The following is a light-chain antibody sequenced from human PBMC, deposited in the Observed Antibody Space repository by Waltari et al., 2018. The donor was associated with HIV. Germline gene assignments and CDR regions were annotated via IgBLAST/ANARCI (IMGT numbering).Light chain of an antibody. Sequence: QSALTQPASVSGSPGQSITLSCTGTSSDIGGYKLVPWYQHHPYKAPKLIIYEVNGRPSGVSDRFSGSKSGNTASLTISGLQAGDEADYYCCSYAGSTTFVEFGGGTKLTVL. V-gene: IGLV2-23*02. CDR2: EVN. CDR3: CSYAGSTTFVE. CDR1: SSDIGGYKL. J-gene: IGLJ3*02.